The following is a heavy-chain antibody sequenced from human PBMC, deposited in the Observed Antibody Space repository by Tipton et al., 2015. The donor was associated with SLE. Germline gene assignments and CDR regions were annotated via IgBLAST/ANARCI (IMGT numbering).Heavy chain of an antibody. CDR1: RGSISGYY. Sequence: TLSLTCTVSRGSISGYYWGWIRQPPGKGLEWIGSVYYTGNTDYNPSLKSRVTMSLDTSTNQISLRLTSVSAADTAVYYCARRGGGDPRFLTTYYGLYFWSQGTTATVSS. J-gene: IGHJ6*02. D-gene: IGHD2-21*02. CDR2: VYYTGNT. CDR3: ARRGGGDPRFLTTYYGLYF. V-gene: IGHV4-59*08.